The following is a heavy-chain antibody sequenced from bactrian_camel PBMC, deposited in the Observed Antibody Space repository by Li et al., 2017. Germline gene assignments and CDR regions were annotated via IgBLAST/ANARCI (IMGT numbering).Heavy chain of an antibody. Sequence: HVQLVESGGGSVQAGGSLRLSCAFSGYTYTMAWFRQAPGKGLEWVSTITSVGGSTYYAYSVKGRFTISQDSAKNILYLQMNSLKPEDTAVYYCVRSTDDGGVFGYWGQGTQVTVS. J-gene: IGHJ4*01. CDR1: GYTYT. V-gene: IGHV3S1*01. D-gene: IGHD1*01. CDR2: ITSVGGST. CDR3: VRSTDDGGVFGY.